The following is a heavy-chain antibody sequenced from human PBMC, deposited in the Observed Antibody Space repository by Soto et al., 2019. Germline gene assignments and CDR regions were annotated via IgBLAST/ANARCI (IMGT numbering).Heavy chain of an antibody. D-gene: IGHD2-8*01. CDR1: GFTFSSYW. V-gene: IGHV3-74*01. CDR3: ARVPTEKYGVWKD. J-gene: IGHJ4*02. Sequence: GGSLRLSCAASGFTFSSYWMHWVRQAPGKGLVWVSRINPGGSITAYADSVKGRFTISRDNAKNTLYLQMNSRRGDDTAVYYWARVPTEKYGVWKDWGEGTLVSVSS. CDR2: INPGGSIT.